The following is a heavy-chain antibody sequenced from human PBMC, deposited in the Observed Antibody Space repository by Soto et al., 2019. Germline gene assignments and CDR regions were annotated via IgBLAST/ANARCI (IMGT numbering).Heavy chain of an antibody. V-gene: IGHV4-4*02. Sequence: QVQLQESGPGLVKPSETLSLTCVVSGASISSSEWWTWVRQPPGKGLEWIGHIYHSGSTRYNPSLNSRVTISVDKSKNQFSLNLNSVTAADTAMYYCARVGISGYFDFWGQGTLVTVSS. CDR1: GASISSSEW. CDR3: ARVGISGYFDF. J-gene: IGHJ4*02. CDR2: IYHSGST. D-gene: IGHD6-19*01.